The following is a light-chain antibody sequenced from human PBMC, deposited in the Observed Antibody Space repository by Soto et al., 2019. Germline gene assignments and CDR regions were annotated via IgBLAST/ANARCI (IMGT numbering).Light chain of an antibody. CDR3: SSYPSTRWV. Sequence: QSALTQPASVSGSPGQSITISCTAISSDITTYNYVSWYHHHPGKAPKLIIYEVINRPSGVSNRFSGSKSGNTASLTISGLQAEDEADYYCSSYPSTRWVFGGGTKLTVL. J-gene: IGLJ3*02. CDR1: SSDITTYNY. V-gene: IGLV2-14*01. CDR2: EVI.